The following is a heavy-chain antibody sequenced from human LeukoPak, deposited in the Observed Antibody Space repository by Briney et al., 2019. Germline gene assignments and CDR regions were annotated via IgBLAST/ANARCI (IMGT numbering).Heavy chain of an antibody. V-gene: IGHV3-23*01. CDR2: ISASGGRT. CDR1: GFTLHSCA. D-gene: IGHD3/OR15-3a*01. CDR3: AKQRPYYDFWGPFDY. J-gene: IGHJ4*02. Sequence: GGSLRLSCAAFGFTLHSCAMSCVRQAPGKGPEWVAIISASGGRTYHADSVQGRFIISRDTSDNTVYLHMNSLRAEDTAVYYCAKQRPYYDFWGPFDYWGQGIPVLVSS.